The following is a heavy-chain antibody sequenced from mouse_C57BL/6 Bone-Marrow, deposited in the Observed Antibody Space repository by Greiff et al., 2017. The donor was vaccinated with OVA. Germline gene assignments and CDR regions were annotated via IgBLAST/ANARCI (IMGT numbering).Heavy chain of an antibody. Sequence: QVQLQQSGAELVRPGASVKLSCKASGYTFTDYYINWVKQRPGQGLEWIARIYPGSGNTYYNEKFKGKATLTAEKSSSTAYMQLSSLTSEDSAVYFCARHEDYFDYWGQGTTLTVSS. CDR3: ARHEDYFDY. J-gene: IGHJ2*01. V-gene: IGHV1-76*01. CDR1: GYTFTDYY. CDR2: IYPGSGNT.